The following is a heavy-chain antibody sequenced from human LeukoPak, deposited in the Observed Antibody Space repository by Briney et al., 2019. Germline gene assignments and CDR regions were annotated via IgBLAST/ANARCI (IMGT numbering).Heavy chain of an antibody. J-gene: IGHJ4*02. D-gene: IGHD3-22*01. V-gene: IGHV4-59*01. CDR3: ARGETFYYDSRGSQLHY. Sequence: KASENVSRKCTVYARSISNYYWRWIRQPPGKGREWLRYINYSRSNNYNPSLKGGVTISVDTPKTQCSLNLSSVNAADTAVYYGARGETFYYDSRGSQLHYWGQGTLVTVSS. CDR1: ARSISNYY. CDR2: INYSRSN.